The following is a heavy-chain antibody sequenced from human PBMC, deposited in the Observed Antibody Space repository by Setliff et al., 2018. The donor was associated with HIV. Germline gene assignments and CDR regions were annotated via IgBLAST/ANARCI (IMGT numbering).Heavy chain of an antibody. CDR3: ARHPREETQRNYKFDS. V-gene: IGHV4-61*02. CDR2: IHTSGST. CDR1: GGSIGSGGYS. J-gene: IGHJ4*02. Sequence: SSETLSLTCAVSGGSIGSGGYSWSWIRQPPGRGLEWVGRIHTSGSTNYNPSLKSRVTISVDTSKNQFSLRLSSVTATDTAMYYCARHPREETQRNYKFDSWGQGTLVTVSS. D-gene: IGHD1-7*01.